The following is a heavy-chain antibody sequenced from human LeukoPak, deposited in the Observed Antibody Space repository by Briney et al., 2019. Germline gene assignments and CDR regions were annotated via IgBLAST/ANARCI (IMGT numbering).Heavy chain of an antibody. D-gene: IGHD4-11*01. J-gene: IGHJ2*01. Sequence: ASVKVSCKASGYTFTSYYMHWVRQAPGQGLEWMGLINPSGGSTSYAQKFQGRVTMTRDTSTSTVYMELSSLRSDDTAVYYCARGRTTVTTQRYFDLWGRGTLVTVSS. CDR2: INPSGGST. V-gene: IGHV1-46*01. CDR1: GYTFTSYY. CDR3: ARGRTTVTTQRYFDL.